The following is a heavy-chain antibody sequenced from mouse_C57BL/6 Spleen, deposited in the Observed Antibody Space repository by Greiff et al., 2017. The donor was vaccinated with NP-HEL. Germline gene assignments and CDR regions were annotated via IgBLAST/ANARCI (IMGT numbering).Heavy chain of an antibody. J-gene: IGHJ4*01. CDR1: GYTFTSYW. D-gene: IGHD3-3*01. V-gene: IGHV1-64*01. CDR3: ARGTSYYAMDY. CDR2: IHPNSGST. Sequence: VQLQQSGAELVKPGASVKLSCTASGYTFTSYWMHWVKQRPGQGLEWIGMIHPNSGSTNYNEKFKSKATLTVDKSSSTAYMQLSSLTSEDSAVYYCARGTSYYAMDYWGQGTSVTVSS.